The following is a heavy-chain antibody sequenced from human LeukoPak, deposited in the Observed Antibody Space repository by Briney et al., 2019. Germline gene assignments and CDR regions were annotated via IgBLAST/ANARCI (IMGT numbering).Heavy chain of an antibody. CDR2: IIPIFGSA. CDR1: GDIFNSYS. J-gene: IGHJ4*02. D-gene: IGHD5-12*01. Sequence: SVTVSCKASGDIFNSYSISWVRQAPGQGLEWMGGIIPIFGSANYAQNFQGRVTFTTDQSTSTAYMELSSLSSEDTAGYYCARDNSGYGNDYWGQGTLVTVSS. CDR3: ARDNSGYGNDY. V-gene: IGHV1-69*05.